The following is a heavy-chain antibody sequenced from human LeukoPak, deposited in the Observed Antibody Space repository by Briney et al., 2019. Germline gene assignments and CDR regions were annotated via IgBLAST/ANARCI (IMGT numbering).Heavy chain of an antibody. Sequence: GGSLRLSCAASGFTFSSYAMHWVRQAPGKGLEWVAVISYDRSLKYYADSVRGRFTISSDNSKNTLYLQMNSLRVEDTAVYYCARDPTAVANLPQYYLDYWGQGILVTVSS. CDR1: GFTFSSYA. D-gene: IGHD4-23*01. J-gene: IGHJ4*02. CDR3: ARDPTAVANLPQYYLDY. V-gene: IGHV3-30*04. CDR2: ISYDRSLK.